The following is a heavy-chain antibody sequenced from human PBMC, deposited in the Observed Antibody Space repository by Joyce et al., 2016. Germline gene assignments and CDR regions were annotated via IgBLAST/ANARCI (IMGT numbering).Heavy chain of an antibody. V-gene: IGHV1-69*04. CDR1: GGTFSSYV. J-gene: IGHJ3*02. CDR2: LIPVFGIA. Sequence: QLQLVHSGAEVKKPGSSVKVSCQASGGTFSSYVVGWVRQAPGQGLEWMGRLIPVFGIANYAKKFQGRVTITADKSTSTAHMELSSLRSEDTAVYYCARALATVTTDAFDIWGQGTMVTVSS. D-gene: IGHD4-17*01. CDR3: ARALATVTTDAFDI.